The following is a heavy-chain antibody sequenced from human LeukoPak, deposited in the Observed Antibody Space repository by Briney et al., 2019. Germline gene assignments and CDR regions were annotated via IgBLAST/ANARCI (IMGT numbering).Heavy chain of an antibody. CDR3: ARMFTAMVEGYYYYGMDV. Sequence: SETLSLTCTVSGGSISSYYWSWIRQPPGKGLEWIGYIYYSGSTNYNPSLKSRVTISVDTSKNQFSLKLSSVTAADTAVYYCARMFTAMVEGYYYYGMDVWGQGTTVTVSS. V-gene: IGHV4-59*08. J-gene: IGHJ6*02. CDR2: IYYSGST. D-gene: IGHD5-18*01. CDR1: GGSISSYY.